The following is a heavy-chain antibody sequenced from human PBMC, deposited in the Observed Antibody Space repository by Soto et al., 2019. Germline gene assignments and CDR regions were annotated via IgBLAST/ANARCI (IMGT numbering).Heavy chain of an antibody. CDR1: GFSFDEYA. Sequence: EVQVAESGGGSVQPGRSLRLSCEASGFSFDEYAMHWVRQVPGKGLEWVSSINWNSGNIGYADSVRGRFTISRDNAKNSLYLQMNSLGPEDTAFYYCAKGTKYCSSGVCSVFDYWGQGTLVTVSS. V-gene: IGHV3-9*01. J-gene: IGHJ4*02. D-gene: IGHD2-8*01. CDR3: AKGTKYCSSGVCSVFDY. CDR2: INWNSGNI.